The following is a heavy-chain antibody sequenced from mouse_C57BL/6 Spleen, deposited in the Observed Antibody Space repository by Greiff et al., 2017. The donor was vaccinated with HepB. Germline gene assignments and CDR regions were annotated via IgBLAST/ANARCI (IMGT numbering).Heavy chain of an antibody. D-gene: IGHD1-1*01. CDR3: ARNYYGSSSYCFDY. CDR2: ISSGSSTI. CDR1: GFTFSDYG. J-gene: IGHJ2*01. V-gene: IGHV5-17*01. Sequence: EVQLVESGGGLVKPGGSLKLSCAASGFTFSDYGMHWVRQAPEKGLEWVAYISSGSSTIYYADTVKGRFTISRDNAKNTLFLQMTSLRAEDTAMYYCARNYYGSSSYCFDYWGQGTTLTVSS.